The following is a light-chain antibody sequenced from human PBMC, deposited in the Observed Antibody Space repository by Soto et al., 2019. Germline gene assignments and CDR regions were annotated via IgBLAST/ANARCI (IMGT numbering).Light chain of an antibody. CDR3: QQYGSSPWT. CDR2: GAS. V-gene: IGKV3-20*01. Sequence: EIVLTQSPGTLSLSAGERATLSCRASQSIRSSYLAWYQQKPGQAPRLLIYGASSRATGVPDRFSGSGSGTDFTLTISRLEPEDFALYYCQQYGSSPWTFGQGTKVEIK. J-gene: IGKJ1*01. CDR1: QSIRSSY.